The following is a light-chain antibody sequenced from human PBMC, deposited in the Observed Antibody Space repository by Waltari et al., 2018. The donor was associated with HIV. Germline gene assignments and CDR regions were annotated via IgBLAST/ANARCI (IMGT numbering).Light chain of an antibody. Sequence: SYELTQPPSVSVSPAQTASITSSGDQVEDKVVCWCQQRPGQCPVLVMYKDTRRPSGIPERFSGSNSGNTATLTITGTQSMDEADYYCQAWDRSVVFGGGTKLTVL. CDR3: QAWDRSVV. CDR2: KDT. J-gene: IGLJ2*01. CDR1: QVEDKV. V-gene: IGLV3-1*01.